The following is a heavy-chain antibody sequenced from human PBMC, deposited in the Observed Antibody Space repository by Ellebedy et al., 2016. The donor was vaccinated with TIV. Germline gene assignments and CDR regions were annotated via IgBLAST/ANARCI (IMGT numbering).Heavy chain of an antibody. Sequence: GESLKISXVASGFNVGTYAMHWVRQAPGKGLEWVAVSTFDGSSHFYADSVKGRFTISRDNAENSVYLQMSSLRDEDTAIYYCVKVEDGWNPGRAYWGQGTLVTVSS. V-gene: IGHV3-30*04. CDR2: STFDGSSH. D-gene: IGHD5-24*01. J-gene: IGHJ4*02. CDR3: VKVEDGWNPGRAY. CDR1: GFNVGTYA.